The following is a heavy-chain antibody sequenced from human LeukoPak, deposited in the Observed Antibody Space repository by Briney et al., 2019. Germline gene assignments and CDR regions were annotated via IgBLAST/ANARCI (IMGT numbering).Heavy chain of an antibody. V-gene: IGHV1-18*01. CDR2: ISAYNGNT. CDR1: GYTFTSYG. D-gene: IGHD2-21*02. Sequence: ASVKVSCKASGYTFTSYGISWVRQAPGQGLEWMGWISAYNGNTNYAQKLQGRVTMTTDTSTSTAYMELRSLRSDDTAVYYCARVGAYCGGDCYPEGFYAFDIWGQGTMVTVSS. CDR3: ARVGAYCGGDCYPEGFYAFDI. J-gene: IGHJ3*02.